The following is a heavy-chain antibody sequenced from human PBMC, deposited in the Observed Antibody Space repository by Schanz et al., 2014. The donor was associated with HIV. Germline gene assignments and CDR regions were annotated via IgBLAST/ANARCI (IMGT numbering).Heavy chain of an antibody. CDR2: ISHNGNTD. D-gene: IGHD5-18*01. Sequence: QVHLVESGGGVVQPGRSLRLSCAASGFTFSTNDMHFFLPVPFPVLSLVAVISHNGNTDYYAESVKGRVTISRDNSKNTLYLQMNNLKTEDTAVYYCAKAGLFFGQLWLGCFDSSARGGQVTVSS. V-gene: IGHV3-30*18. J-gene: IGHJ4*02. CDR1: GFTFSTND. CDR3: AKAGLFFGQLWLGCFDS.